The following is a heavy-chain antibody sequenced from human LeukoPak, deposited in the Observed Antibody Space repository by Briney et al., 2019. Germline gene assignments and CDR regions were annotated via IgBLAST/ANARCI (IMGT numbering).Heavy chain of an antibody. CDR2: IGPNGGGT. CDR3: ARDFRLGATR. Sequence: GGSLRLSCAASGFTFSSHSMTWVRQGPGKGLEWVSAIGPNGGGTYYADSVKGRFTISRDNSKNTLYLQMNNLRVEDTAVYYCARDFRLGATRWGQGTLVTVSS. CDR1: GFTFSSHS. D-gene: IGHD1-26*01. V-gene: IGHV3-23*01. J-gene: IGHJ4*02.